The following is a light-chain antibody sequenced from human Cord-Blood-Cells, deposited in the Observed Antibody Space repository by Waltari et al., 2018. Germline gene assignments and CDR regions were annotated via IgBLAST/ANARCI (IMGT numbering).Light chain of an antibody. CDR2: EVS. Sequence: QSALTQPASVSGSPGQSITIPCPGTSSDVGGYNYVSWYQQHPGKAPKLMIYEVSNRPSGVSNRFSGSKSGNTASLTISGLQAEDEADYYCSSYTSSSTVFGGGTKLTVL. J-gene: IGLJ2*01. CDR1: SSDVGGYNY. CDR3: SSYTSSSTV. V-gene: IGLV2-14*01.